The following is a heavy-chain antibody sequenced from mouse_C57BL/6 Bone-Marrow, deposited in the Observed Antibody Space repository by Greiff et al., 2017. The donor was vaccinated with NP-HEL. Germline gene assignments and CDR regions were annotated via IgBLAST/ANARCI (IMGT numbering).Heavy chain of an antibody. D-gene: IGHD1-1*01. CDR2: IDPNSGGT. J-gene: IGHJ1*03. CDR1: GYTFTSYW. V-gene: IGHV1-72*01. CDR3: AREGITTVVEERYFDV. Sequence: VQLQQPGAELVKPGASVKLSCKASGYTFTSYWMHWVKQRPGRGLEWIGRIDPNSGGTKYNEKFKSKATLTVDKPSSTAYMQLSSLTSEDSAVYYCAREGITTVVEERYFDVWGTGTTVTVSS.